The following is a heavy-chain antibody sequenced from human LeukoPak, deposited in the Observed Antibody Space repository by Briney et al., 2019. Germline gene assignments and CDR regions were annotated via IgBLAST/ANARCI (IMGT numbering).Heavy chain of an antibody. CDR2: INHSGST. Sequence: SETLSLTCAVYGGSFSGYYWSWIRQPPGKGLEWIGEINHSGSTNYNPSLKSRVTISVDTSKSQFSLRLTSVTAADTAIYYCTTGRGWLPDYWGQGTLVTVSS. D-gene: IGHD6-19*01. V-gene: IGHV4-34*01. CDR1: GGSFSGYY. CDR3: TTGRGWLPDY. J-gene: IGHJ4*02.